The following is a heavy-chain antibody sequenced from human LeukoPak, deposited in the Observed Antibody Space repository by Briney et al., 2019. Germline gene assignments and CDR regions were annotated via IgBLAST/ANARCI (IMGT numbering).Heavy chain of an antibody. J-gene: IGHJ6*02. CDR3: ARVRIAAAGTLLYGMGV. Sequence: GASVKVSCKASGGTFSSYAISWVRQAPGQGLEWMGRIIPIFGIANYAQKFQGRVTITADKSTSTAYMELSSLRSEDTAVYYCARVRIAAAGTLLYGMGVWGQGTTVTVSS. CDR2: IIPIFGIA. D-gene: IGHD6-13*01. CDR1: GGTFSSYA. V-gene: IGHV1-69*04.